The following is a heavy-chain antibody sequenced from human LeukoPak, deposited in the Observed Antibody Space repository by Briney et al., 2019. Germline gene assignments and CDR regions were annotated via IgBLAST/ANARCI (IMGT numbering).Heavy chain of an antibody. CDR3: AKVASGSYYNWPFDY. D-gene: IGHD1-26*01. J-gene: IGHJ4*02. CDR1: GGSISSGSYY. V-gene: IGHV4-61*02. Sequence: SQTLSLTCTVSGGSISSGSYYWSWIRQPAGKGLEWIARIYTSGSTNYNPSLKSRVTISVDTSKNQFSLKLSSVTAADTAVYYCAKVASGSYYNWPFDYWGQGTPVTVSS. CDR2: IYTSGST.